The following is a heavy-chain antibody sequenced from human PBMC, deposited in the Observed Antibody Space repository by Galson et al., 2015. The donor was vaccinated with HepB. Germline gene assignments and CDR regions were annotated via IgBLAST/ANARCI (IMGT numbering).Heavy chain of an antibody. D-gene: IGHD1-26*01. CDR3: AKDTDKYGMFYFDS. J-gene: IGHJ4*02. CDR2: INWNSDNV. Sequence: SLRLSCAASGFTFDDYAMHWVRQAPGKGLEWVSGINWNSDNVGFADSVKGRLTISRDNAKSSLYLQMNSLRAEDTALYYCAKDTDKYGMFYFDSWGQGTLVTVSS. V-gene: IGHV3-9*01. CDR1: GFTFDDYA.